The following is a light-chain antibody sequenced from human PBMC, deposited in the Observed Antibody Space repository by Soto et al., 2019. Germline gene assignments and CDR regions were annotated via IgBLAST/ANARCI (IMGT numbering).Light chain of an antibody. Sequence: QSALTQPRSVSGSPGQSVTISCTGTSSDVGEYKYVSWYQQHSGKAPKLMIYDVSKRPSGVPDRFSGSKSGNTASLTISGLQAEDEADYYCCSYAGSYNGVFGGGTKLTVL. CDR2: DVS. CDR3: CSYAGSYNGV. V-gene: IGLV2-11*02. J-gene: IGLJ3*02. CDR1: SSDVGEYKY.